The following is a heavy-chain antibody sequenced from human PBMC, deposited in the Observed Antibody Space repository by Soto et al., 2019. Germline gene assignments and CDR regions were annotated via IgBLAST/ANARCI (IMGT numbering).Heavy chain of an antibody. J-gene: IGHJ4*02. Sequence: ESGGGMVQPGRSLRLSCAASGFTFSNYAMHWVRQAPGKGLELVAIISYDGSNKYYAESVKGRFTISRDNPRNTVHLQMSSLRVEDTAVYYCARDLSRGITMIALEIHYWGQGTRVTVAS. V-gene: IGHV3-30-3*01. D-gene: IGHD3-22*01. CDR1: GFTFSNYA. CDR2: ISYDGSNK. CDR3: ARDLSRGITMIALEIHY.